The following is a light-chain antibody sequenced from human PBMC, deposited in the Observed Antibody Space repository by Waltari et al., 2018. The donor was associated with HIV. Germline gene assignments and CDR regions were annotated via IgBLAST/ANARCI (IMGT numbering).Light chain of an antibody. Sequence: DIVMIQTPLSLSVTPGQPASISCTSSQRLLHGDGKTYLYWYLHTPGQPPQLLLHEVSNRFSGVPDRFSGSGSGTDFTLKSSRVEAEDVGVYYCMQSIQPPPTFGPGTKVDIK. J-gene: IGKJ3*01. V-gene: IGKV2D-29*01. CDR1: QRLLHGDGKTY. CDR2: EVS. CDR3: MQSIQPPPT.